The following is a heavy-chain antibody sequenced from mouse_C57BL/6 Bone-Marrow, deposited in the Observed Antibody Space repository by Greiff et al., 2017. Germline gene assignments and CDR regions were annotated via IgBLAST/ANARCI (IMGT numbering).Heavy chain of an antibody. Sequence: EVQLQQSGPELVKPGASVKISCKASGYSFTGYYMNWVKQSPEKSLEWIGEINPSTGGTTYNQKFKAKATLTVDKSSSTAYMQLKSLTSEDSAVYYCARPPMDYWGQGTSVTVSS. V-gene: IGHV1-42*01. CDR3: ARPPMDY. CDR2: INPSTGGT. J-gene: IGHJ4*01. CDR1: GYSFTGYY.